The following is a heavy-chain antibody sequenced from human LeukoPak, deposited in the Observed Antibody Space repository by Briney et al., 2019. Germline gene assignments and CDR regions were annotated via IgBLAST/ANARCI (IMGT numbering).Heavy chain of an antibody. CDR1: GGTFSSYA. D-gene: IGHD3-10*01. CDR3: ASLGSGGYYSVDYYMDV. J-gene: IGHJ6*03. V-gene: IGHV1-69*13. CDR2: IIPIFGTA. Sequence: GASVKVSCKASGGTFSSYAISWVRQAPGQGLEWMGGIIPIFGTANYAQKFQGRVTITADESTSTAYMELSSLRSEDTAVYYCASLGSGGYYSVDYYMDVWGKGTTVTISS.